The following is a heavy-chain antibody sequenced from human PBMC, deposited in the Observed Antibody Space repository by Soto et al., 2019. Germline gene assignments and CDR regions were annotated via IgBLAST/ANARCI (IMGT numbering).Heavy chain of an antibody. Sequence: SETLSLTCAVYGGSFSGDYWGWTRQPQGTGQGRIGIIYYSGSTYYNPTLKSRVTISVDTSTNQISLTLSPVSAADTAVYYCARGDRWFGDYVAWGQGTMVTVS. J-gene: IGHJ3*01. CDR3: ARGDRWFGDYVA. CDR1: GGSFSGDY. D-gene: IGHD3-10*01. V-gene: IGHV4-34*01. CDR2: IYYSGST.